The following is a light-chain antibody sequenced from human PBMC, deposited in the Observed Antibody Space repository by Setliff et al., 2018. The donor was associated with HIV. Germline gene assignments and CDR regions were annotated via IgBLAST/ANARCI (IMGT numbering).Light chain of an antibody. CDR1: SNDVGRYDL. CDR3: CSYAGSSTTYV. J-gene: IGLJ1*01. V-gene: IGLV2-23*01. Sequence: QSVLTQPASASGSPGQSITISCTGTSNDVGRYDLVSWYQQHPGKAPKLMIYEGSKRPSGVSNRFSGSKSGNTASLTISGLQAEDEADYYCCSYAGSSTTYVFGTGTKVTVL. CDR2: EGS.